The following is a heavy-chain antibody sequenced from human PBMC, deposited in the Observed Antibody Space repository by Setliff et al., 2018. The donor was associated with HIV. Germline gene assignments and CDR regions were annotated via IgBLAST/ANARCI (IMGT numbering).Heavy chain of an antibody. CDR1: GGSISNHY. J-gene: IGHJ4*02. CDR2: IFYSGNT. CDR3: HSGYDSEEQSYFDY. Sequence: PSETLSLTCTVSGGSISNHYWSWIRQPPEKGLEWIGSIFYSGNTNYNPSVKGRFTISRDNSKNMLYLQMNSLRAEDTGVYYCHSGYDSEEQSYFDYWGQGTLVTVSS. V-gene: IGHV4-59*11. D-gene: IGHD5-12*01.